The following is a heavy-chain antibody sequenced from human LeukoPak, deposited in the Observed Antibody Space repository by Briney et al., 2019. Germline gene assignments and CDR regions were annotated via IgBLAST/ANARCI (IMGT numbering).Heavy chain of an antibody. V-gene: IGHV4-59*01. D-gene: IGHD2-2*01. J-gene: IGHJ4*02. CDR2: IYYSGST. CDR3: ARDSYSTSCYDY. Sequence: SETLSLTCTVSGGSISSYYWSWIRQPPGKGLEWIGDIYYSGSTNYNPSLKSRVTISVDTSTNQFSLKLNSVITADPAVYYCARDSYSTSCYDYWGQGILVTVSS. CDR1: GGSISSYY.